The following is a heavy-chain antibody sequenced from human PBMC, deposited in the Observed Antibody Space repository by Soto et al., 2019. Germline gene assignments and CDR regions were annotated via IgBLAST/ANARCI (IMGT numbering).Heavy chain of an antibody. CDR3: ASSNSGPYYYYYGMDV. D-gene: IGHD4-4*01. V-gene: IGHV3-21*01. J-gene: IGHJ6*02. CDR1: GFTFSSYS. Sequence: GGSLRLSCAASGFTFSSYSMNWVRQAPGKGLEWVSSISSSSSYIYYADSVKGRFTISRDNAKNSLYLQMNSLRAEDTAVYYCASSNSGPYYYYYGMDVWGQGTTVTVSS. CDR2: ISSSSSYI.